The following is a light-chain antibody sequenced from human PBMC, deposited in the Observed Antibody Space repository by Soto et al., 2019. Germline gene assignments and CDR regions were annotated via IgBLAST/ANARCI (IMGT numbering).Light chain of an antibody. CDR1: LSIDNW. V-gene: IGKV1-5*01. CDR3: QQFSSYST. J-gene: IGKJ1*01. Sequence: DIQMTQSPSTLSASVGDRVTITCRASLSIDNWLAWYQQKPGKAPKLLIYAASTLETGVPSRFSGSGSWTEFTLTIKSLQPDDFATYYCQQFSSYSTFGQGTKVEIK. CDR2: AAS.